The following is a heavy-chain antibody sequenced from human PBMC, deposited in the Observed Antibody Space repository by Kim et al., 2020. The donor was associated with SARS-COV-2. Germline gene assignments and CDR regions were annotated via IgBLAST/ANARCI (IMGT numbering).Heavy chain of an antibody. CDR1: GFTFSGSA. D-gene: IGHD6-13*01. J-gene: IGHJ4*02. V-gene: IGHV3-73*01. CDR3: TSTRGLRVPYSSSWPD. CDR2: IRSKANSYAT. Sequence: GGSLRLSCAASGFTFSGSAMHWVRQASGKGLEWVGRIRSKANSYATAYAASVKGRFTISRDDSKNTAYLQMNSLKTEDTAVYYCTSTRGLRVPYSSSWPDWGQGTLVTVSS.